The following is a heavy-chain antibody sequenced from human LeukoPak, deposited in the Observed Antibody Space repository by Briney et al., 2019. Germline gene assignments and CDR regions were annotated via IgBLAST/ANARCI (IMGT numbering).Heavy chain of an antibody. CDR2: IYDSGST. Sequence: SETLSLTCTVSGGSVSSGSYYWSWIRQPPGKGLEWIGYIYDSGSTNYNPSLKSRVTISVDTSKNQFSLKLSFVTAADTAVYYCARDRYGQRIFDYWGQGTLVTVSS. V-gene: IGHV4-61*01. CDR3: ARDRYGQRIFDY. CDR1: GGSVSSGSYY. J-gene: IGHJ4*02. D-gene: IGHD3-16*02.